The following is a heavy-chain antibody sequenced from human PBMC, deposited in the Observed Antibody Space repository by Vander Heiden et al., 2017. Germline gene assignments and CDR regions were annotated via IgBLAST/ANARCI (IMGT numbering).Heavy chain of an antibody. V-gene: IGHV3-7*01. CDR3: AREDFPTIFGGGLGL. D-gene: IGHD3-3*01. Sequence: EVQLVESGGGLVQPGWYLRLSCAAAGFILRGHWMSWVRQAPGKGLEWVANIKQDGSEKYYVGSVKGRFTISRDNAKNSLYLQMNSLRAEDTAVFFCAREDFPTIFGGGLGLWGQGTTVTVSS. J-gene: IGHJ6*02. CDR1: GFILRGHW. CDR2: IKQDGSEK.